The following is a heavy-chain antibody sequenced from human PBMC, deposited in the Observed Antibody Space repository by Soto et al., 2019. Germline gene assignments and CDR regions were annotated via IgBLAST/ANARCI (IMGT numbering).Heavy chain of an antibody. D-gene: IGHD3-10*01. J-gene: IGHJ5*02. CDR3: ARGVGSGSYYNQYTWFDP. CDR1: GYTFTNYG. V-gene: IGHV1-18*01. CDR2: INVYNGNT. Sequence: QVQLVQSGGEVKKPGASVKVSCKASGYTFTNYGISWVRQAPGQGLEWMGWINVYNGNTKYAQKVQGRGTMTTDTSTSTAYMELRSLRSADTAVYYCARGVGSGSYYNQYTWFDPWGQGTLVTVSS.